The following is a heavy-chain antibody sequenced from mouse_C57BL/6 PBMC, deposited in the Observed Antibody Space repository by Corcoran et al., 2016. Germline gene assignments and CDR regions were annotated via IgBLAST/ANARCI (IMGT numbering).Heavy chain of an antibody. CDR1: GFNIKNTY. Sequence: EVQLQQSVAELVRPGASVKLSCTASGFNIKNTYMHWVKQRPEQGLEWIGRIDPEDGDTEYAPKFQGKATMTADTSSNTAYLQLSSLTSEDTAVYYCTFYYDYDRGVMDYWGQGTSVTVSS. CDR2: IDPEDGDT. J-gene: IGHJ4*01. CDR3: TFYYDYDRGVMDY. D-gene: IGHD2-4*01. V-gene: IGHV14-1*01.